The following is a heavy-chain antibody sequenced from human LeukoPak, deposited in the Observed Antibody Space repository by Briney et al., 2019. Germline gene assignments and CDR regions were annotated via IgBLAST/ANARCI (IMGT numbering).Heavy chain of an antibody. CDR3: ARRPIVVVNRDGDDAFDI. D-gene: IGHD3-22*01. Sequence: SETLSLTCTVSGGSISSYYWSWIRQPPGKGLEWIGYIYYSGSTNYNPSLKSRVTIPVDTSKNQFSLKLSSVTAADTAVYYCARRPIVVVNRDGDDAFDIWGQGTMVTVSS. CDR1: GGSISSYY. J-gene: IGHJ3*02. V-gene: IGHV4-59*12. CDR2: IYYSGST.